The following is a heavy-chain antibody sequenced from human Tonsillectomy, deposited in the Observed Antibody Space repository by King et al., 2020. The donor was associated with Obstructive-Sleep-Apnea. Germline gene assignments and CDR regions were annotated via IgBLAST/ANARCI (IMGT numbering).Heavy chain of an antibody. CDR3: VKEAARKGVNPEDALDI. V-gene: IGHV3-30*02. Sequence: VQLVESGGGVVQPGGSLRLSCAASGFTFSDYGMHWARQAPGKGLDWVAFISWYGSTKYYADSVKGRFTISRDDAKNTLYLQMDSLRPEDTAVYYCVKEAARKGVNPEDALDIWGPGTMVTVSS. D-gene: IGHD2-15*01. CDR1: GFTFSDYG. J-gene: IGHJ3*02. CDR2: ISWYGSTK.